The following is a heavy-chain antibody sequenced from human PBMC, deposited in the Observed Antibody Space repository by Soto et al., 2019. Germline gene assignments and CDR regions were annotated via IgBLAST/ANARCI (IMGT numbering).Heavy chain of an antibody. CDR1: GFTFSVSA. J-gene: IGHJ4*02. D-gene: IGHD1-26*01. V-gene: IGHV3-73*02. CDR3: TRLSDTTTEGFDY. Sequence: EVQLVESGGGLVQPGGSLKLSCAASGFTFSVSAVHWVRQSSGKGLEWVGRVRSKAKDYATAYAASVKGRFTVSRDDSMNTAYLEMNSLKTEDTAVYYFTRLSDTTTEGFDYWGRGTLVTVAS. CDR2: VRSKAKDYAT.